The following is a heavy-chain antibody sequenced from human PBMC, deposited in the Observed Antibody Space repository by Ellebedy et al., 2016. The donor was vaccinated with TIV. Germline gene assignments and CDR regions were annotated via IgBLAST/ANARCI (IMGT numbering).Heavy chain of an antibody. CDR3: ALGARIVGARYPADFDY. V-gene: IGHV1-69*13. J-gene: IGHJ4*02. CDR2: IIPIFGTA. Sequence: ASVKVSCKASGYTFTSYGISWVRQAPGQGLEWMGGIIPIFGTANYAQKFQGRVTITADESTSTAYMDLSSLRSEDTAVYYCALGARIVGARYPADFDYWGQGTLVTVSS. CDR1: GYTFTSYG. D-gene: IGHD1-26*01.